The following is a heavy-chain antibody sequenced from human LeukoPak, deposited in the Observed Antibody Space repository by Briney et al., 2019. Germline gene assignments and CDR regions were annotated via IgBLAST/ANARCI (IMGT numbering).Heavy chain of an antibody. CDR3: ARAPRRNDGMDV. Sequence: GGSLRLSCAASGFTFDDYAMHWVRQAPGKGLEWVSSISGSSYYIYYADSVKGRFTISRDNAKNSLYLQMNSLRAEDTAVYYCARAPRRNDGMDVWGQGTTVTVSS. CDR1: GFTFDDYA. V-gene: IGHV3-21*01. CDR2: ISGSSYYI. J-gene: IGHJ6*02.